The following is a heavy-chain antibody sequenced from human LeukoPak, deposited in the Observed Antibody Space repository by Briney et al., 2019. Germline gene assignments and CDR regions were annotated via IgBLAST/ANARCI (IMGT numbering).Heavy chain of an antibody. J-gene: IGHJ6*02. CDR3: ARDGPAGYGDPLYYYYGMDV. CDR2: IYTSGSN. V-gene: IGHV4-61*02. Sequence: SETLSLTCTVSGGSISGGSYYWSWIRQPAGKGLEWIGRIYTSGSNNYNPSLKSRVTISVDTSKNQFSLKLSSVTAADTAVYYCARDGPAGYGDPLYYYYGMDVWGQGTTVTVSS. CDR1: GGSISGGSYY. D-gene: IGHD4-17*01.